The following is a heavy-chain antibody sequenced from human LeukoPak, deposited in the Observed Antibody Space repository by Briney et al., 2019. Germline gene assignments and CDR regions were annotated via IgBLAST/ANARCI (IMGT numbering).Heavy chain of an antibody. D-gene: IGHD3-10*01. CDR3: ALGGLLWFGDLAPAGFLNY. V-gene: IGHV3-23*01. Sequence: GGSLRLSCAASGFTFSSYAMSWARQAPGKGLEWVSAISGSGGSTYYADSVKGRFTISRDNSKNTLYLQMNSLRAEDTAVYYCALGGLLWFGDLAPAGFLNYWGQGTLVTVSS. CDR1: GFTFSSYA. J-gene: IGHJ4*02. CDR2: ISGSGGST.